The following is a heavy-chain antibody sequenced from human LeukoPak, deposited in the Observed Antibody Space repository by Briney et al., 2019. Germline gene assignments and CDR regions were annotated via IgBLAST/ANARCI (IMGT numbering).Heavy chain of an antibody. V-gene: IGHV3-7*01. CDR2: IKQDGSKK. J-gene: IGHJ4*02. CDR1: GFTFSSFW. CDR3: ARGTSAGGPISPFDF. D-gene: IGHD6-13*01. Sequence: QTGGSLRLSCSASGFTFSSFWMTWVRQAPGKGLEWVANIKQDGSKKSYVDSVKGRFSISRDNAKNTVYLQMNSLRAEDTGIYYCARGTSAGGPISPFDFWGQGTVVTVSS.